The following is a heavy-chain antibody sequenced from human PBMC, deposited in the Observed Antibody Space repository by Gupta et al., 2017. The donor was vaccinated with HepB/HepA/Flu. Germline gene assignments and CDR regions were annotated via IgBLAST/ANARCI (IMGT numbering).Heavy chain of an antibody. CDR1: GGSFSGYY. Sequence: QVQLQQWGAGLLKPSETLSLTCAVYGGSFSGYYWSWIRQPPGKGLEWIGEINHSGSTNYNPSLKSRVTIAVDTSKNQFSLKLSSVTAADTAVYYCARGEYSSSSVWFDPWGQGTLVTVSS. V-gene: IGHV4-34*01. CDR3: ARGEYSSSSVWFDP. D-gene: IGHD6-6*01. J-gene: IGHJ5*02. CDR2: INHSGST.